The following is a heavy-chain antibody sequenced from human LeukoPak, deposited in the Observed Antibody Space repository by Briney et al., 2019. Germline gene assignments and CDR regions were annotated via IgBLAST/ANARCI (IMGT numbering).Heavy chain of an antibody. V-gene: IGHV3-23*01. CDR2: ISGSGGST. Sequence: PGGSLRLSCAASGFTFSSYAMSWVRQAPGKGLEWVSAISGSGGSTYYADSVKGRFTISRDNSKNTLYLQMNSLRAEDTAVYYCAKDPSGWYRYYYYYGMDVWGQGTTVTVSS. J-gene: IGHJ6*02. CDR1: GFTFSSYA. D-gene: IGHD6-19*01. CDR3: AKDPSGWYRYYYYYGMDV.